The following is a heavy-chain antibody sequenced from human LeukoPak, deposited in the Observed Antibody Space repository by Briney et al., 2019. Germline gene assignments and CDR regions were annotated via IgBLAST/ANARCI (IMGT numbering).Heavy chain of an antibody. D-gene: IGHD3-3*01. J-gene: IGHJ5*02. CDR2: ISGSGGST. CDR1: GLTLNNAW. V-gene: IGHV3-23*01. Sequence: EAGESLRLSCAAPGLTLNNAWMSWVRQAPGKGLEWVSAISGSGGSTYYADSVKGRFTISRDNSKNTLYLQMNSLRAEDTAVYYCAKCNDFWSGYYRGSPKQWFDPWGQGTLVTVSS. CDR3: AKCNDFWSGYYRGSPKQWFDP.